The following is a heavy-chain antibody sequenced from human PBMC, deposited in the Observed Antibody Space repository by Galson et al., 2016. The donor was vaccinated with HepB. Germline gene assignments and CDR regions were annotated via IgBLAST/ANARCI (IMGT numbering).Heavy chain of an antibody. CDR3: AKNRGQREGNSYGLDV. CDR1: GFTFDDYA. Sequence: SLRLSCAASGFTFDDYAIHWVRQAPGKGLEWVSAISWNSDTMGYADSVKGRFTIFRDNAKNSLYLQMNRLRPEDTALYYCAKNRGQREGNSYGLDVWCQGTTVIVSS. V-gene: IGHV3-9*01. CDR2: ISWNSDTM. J-gene: IGHJ6*02. D-gene: IGHD1-26*01.